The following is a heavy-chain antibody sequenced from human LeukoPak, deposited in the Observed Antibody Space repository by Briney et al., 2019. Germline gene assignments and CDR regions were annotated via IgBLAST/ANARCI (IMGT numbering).Heavy chain of an antibody. CDR1: GFTVSSNY. V-gene: IGHV3-66*01. CDR3: ARIRRFPNWFDP. D-gene: IGHD2-21*01. CDR2: IYSGGST. J-gene: IGHJ5*02. Sequence: PGGSLRLSCAGSGFTVSSNYMSWVRQAPGKGLEWVSVIYSGGSTYYADSVKGRFTISRDNSKNTLYLQMNSLRAEDTAVYYCARIRRFPNWFDPWGQGTLVTVSS.